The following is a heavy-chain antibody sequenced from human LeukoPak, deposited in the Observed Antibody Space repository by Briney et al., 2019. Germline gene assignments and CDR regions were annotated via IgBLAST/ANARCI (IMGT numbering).Heavy chain of an antibody. V-gene: IGHV3-74*01. J-gene: IGHJ4*02. Sequence: GGSLRLSCAASGFTFSNHWMHWVRQAPGKGLMWVSRINRGGSRTDYADSVKGRFTISRDVAKNTLYLQLNSLRAEDTAVYFCARGGSDTAMAHDYWGQGTLVTVSS. D-gene: IGHD5-18*01. CDR2: INRGGSRT. CDR3: ARGGSDTAMAHDY. CDR1: GFTFSNHW.